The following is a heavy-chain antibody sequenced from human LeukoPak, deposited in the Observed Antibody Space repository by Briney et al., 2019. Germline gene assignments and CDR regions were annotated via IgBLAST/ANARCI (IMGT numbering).Heavy chain of an antibody. V-gene: IGHV3-33*01. CDR2: IYYDGTNR. CDR1: GFSFSNVG. Sequence: PGGSLRLSCTASGFSFSNVGMHWVRQAPGKGREWVTLIYYDGTNRYYADSVKGRFTVSRDNSNNTVYLQMNSLRVEDTAVYYCARQTTVATDFWGQGTLVTVSS. CDR3: ARQTTVATDF. D-gene: IGHD4-23*01. J-gene: IGHJ4*02.